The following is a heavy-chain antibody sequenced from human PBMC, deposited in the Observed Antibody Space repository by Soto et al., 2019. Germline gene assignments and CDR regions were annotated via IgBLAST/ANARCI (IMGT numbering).Heavy chain of an antibody. J-gene: IGHJ4*02. D-gene: IGHD6-13*01. Sequence: EVQLLESGGGLVQPGGSLRLSCAASGFPFSGYAMSWVRRAPGKGPEWVSSISGSGESTHYADSVKGRSTISRDNSKNTLYLQMNSLRAEDTAVYYCAKDKEEQQLVKGFDYWGQGTLVTVSS. V-gene: IGHV3-23*01. CDR2: ISGSGEST. CDR3: AKDKEEQQLVKGFDY. CDR1: GFPFSGYA.